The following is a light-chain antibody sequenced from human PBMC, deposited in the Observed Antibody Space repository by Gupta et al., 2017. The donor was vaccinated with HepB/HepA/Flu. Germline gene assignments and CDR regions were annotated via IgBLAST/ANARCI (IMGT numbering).Light chain of an antibody. CDR2: KAS. Sequence: DIQMTQSPSTLSASVGDRVTITCRASQTINIWLAWYQQKPGKAPNLLIYKASNLESGVPSRFSGSGYGTELTLTISSRQPDDSASYYCQQYKSYSSWTFGQGTKVEIK. V-gene: IGKV1-5*03. J-gene: IGKJ1*01. CDR3: QQYKSYSSWT. CDR1: QTINIW.